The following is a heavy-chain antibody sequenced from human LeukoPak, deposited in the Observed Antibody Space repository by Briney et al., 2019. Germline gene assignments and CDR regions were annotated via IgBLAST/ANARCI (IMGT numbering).Heavy chain of an antibody. D-gene: IGHD1-7*01. CDR2: ISSSSNYI. J-gene: IGHJ5*02. V-gene: IGHV3-21*01. Sequence: GGSLRLSCEASGFTFSVYSMNWVRQAPGKGLEWVSSISSSSNYIYYADSVKGRFTISRDNAKNSLFLQMNSLRAEDTAVYYCARDPASYNWNYERWFDPWGQGTLVTVSS. CDR3: ARDPASYNWNYERWFDP. CDR1: GFTFSVYS.